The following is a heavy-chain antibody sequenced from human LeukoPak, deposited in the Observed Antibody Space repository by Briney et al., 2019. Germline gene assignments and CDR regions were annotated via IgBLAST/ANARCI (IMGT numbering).Heavy chain of an antibody. CDR1: GGTFSSYT. Sequence: SVKVSCKASGGTFSSYTISWVRQAPGQGLEWMGRFIPILGIANYAQKFQGRVTITADKSTSTAYMELSSPRSEDTAVYYCARGGFLEWLFYDAFDIWGQGTMVTVSS. CDR2: FIPILGIA. CDR3: ARGGFLEWLFYDAFDI. D-gene: IGHD3-3*01. V-gene: IGHV1-69*02. J-gene: IGHJ3*02.